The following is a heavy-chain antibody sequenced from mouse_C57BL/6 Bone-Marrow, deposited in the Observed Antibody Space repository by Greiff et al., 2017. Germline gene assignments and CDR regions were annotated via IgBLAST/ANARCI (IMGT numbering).Heavy chain of an antibody. J-gene: IGHJ2*01. Sequence: QVQLQQPGAELVKPGASVKLSCKASGYTFTSYWMQWVQQRPGQGLEWIGEIDPSDSYTNYNQKFKGKATLTVDTSSSTAYMQLSSLTSEDSAVYYCARWITRDDYWGQGTTLTVSS. CDR3: ARWITRDDY. CDR2: IDPSDSYT. V-gene: IGHV1-50*01. D-gene: IGHD2-4*01. CDR1: GYTFTSYW.